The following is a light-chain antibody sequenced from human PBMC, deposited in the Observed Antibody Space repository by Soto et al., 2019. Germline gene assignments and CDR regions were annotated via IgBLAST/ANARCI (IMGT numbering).Light chain of an antibody. CDR1: QSVSSN. CDR2: GAS. Sequence: EIVMTQSPATLSVSPGERATLSCRASQSVSSNLAWYQQKSGQAPRLLIYGASTRATGIPARFSGSGSGTEFTLTISSLQSEDFAVYYCQHYNNWPPRYTFGQGTNLEIK. J-gene: IGKJ2*01. V-gene: IGKV3-15*01. CDR3: QHYNNWPPRYT.